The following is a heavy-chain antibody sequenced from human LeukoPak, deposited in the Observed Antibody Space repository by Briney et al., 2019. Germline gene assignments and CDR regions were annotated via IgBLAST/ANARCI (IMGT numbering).Heavy chain of an antibody. CDR3: AKGYGDLVAFDI. J-gene: IGHJ3*02. Sequence: PGGSLRLSCAASGFTFTSFSFNGVRQAPGKGLEWVAFIRYDGNNKDYAESVKGRFTISRDNSKNTLYLQMNRLRVEDTAVYYCAKGYGDLVAFDIWGQGTMVTVSS. V-gene: IGHV3-30*02. D-gene: IGHD4-17*01. CDR2: IRYDGNNK. CDR1: GFTFTSFS.